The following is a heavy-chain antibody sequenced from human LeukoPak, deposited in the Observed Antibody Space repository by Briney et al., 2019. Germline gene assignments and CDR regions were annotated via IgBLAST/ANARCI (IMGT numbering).Heavy chain of an antibody. CDR2: INWNSGSI. CDR3: AKDMMAIVGGTTSALDM. V-gene: IGHV3-9*01. CDR1: GFTCSSYA. J-gene: IGHJ3*02. Sequence: PGGSLRLSCAASGFTCSSYAMHWVRQAPGKGLEWVSGINWNSGSIDYAESVKGRFTISRDNAKNSLYLQMNSLRAEDTALYYCAKDMMAIVGGTTSALDMWGQGTMVTVSS. D-gene: IGHD1-26*01.